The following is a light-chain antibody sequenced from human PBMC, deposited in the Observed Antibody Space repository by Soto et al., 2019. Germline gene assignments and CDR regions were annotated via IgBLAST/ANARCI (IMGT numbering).Light chain of an antibody. J-gene: IGKJ4*01. V-gene: IGKV3-20*01. CDR3: QQYGSSPLT. CDR1: QSVCSNY. CDR2: GAS. Sequence: EIVLTQPPGTLSLSPGERATLSCRASQSVCSNYLAWYQPKPGQAPRLIIYGASSRATGILDRFSGSGSGTDFTLTISRLEPEDSAVYHCQQYGSSPLTFGGGTKVEIK.